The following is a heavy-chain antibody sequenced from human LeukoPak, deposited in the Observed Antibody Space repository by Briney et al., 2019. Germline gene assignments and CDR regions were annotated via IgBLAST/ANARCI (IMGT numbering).Heavy chain of an antibody. V-gene: IGHV3-53*01. J-gene: IGHJ4*02. D-gene: IGHD3-10*01. CDR3: ARDSYSRD. Sequence: GGSLRPSCAASGFIVSSSYMSWVRQAPGKGLEWVSLIQTNENTYYADSVTGRFTISRDNSKNTLYLEMNSLRAEDTAVYYCARDSYSRDWGQGTLVTVSS. CDR2: IQTNENT. CDR1: GFIVSSSY.